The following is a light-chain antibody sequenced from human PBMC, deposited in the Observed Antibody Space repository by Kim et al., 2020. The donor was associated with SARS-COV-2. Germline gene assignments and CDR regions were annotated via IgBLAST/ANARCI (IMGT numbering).Light chain of an antibody. CDR3: QQYRSDSPSVT. Sequence: VGDRITSTCRARQRISRWVAWYQQKPGKAPKLLIYDTARLEGGVPSRFSGSGSETEFTLTISSLQPDDFAAYYCQQYRSDSPSVTFGGGTKVDIK. V-gene: IGKV1-5*01. CDR1: QRISRW. J-gene: IGKJ4*01. CDR2: DTA.